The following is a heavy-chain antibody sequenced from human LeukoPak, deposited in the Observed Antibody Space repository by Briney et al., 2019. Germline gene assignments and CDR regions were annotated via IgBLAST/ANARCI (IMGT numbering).Heavy chain of an antibody. Sequence: PGGSLRLSCAASTFIFSNYAMHWVRQAPGKGLEWVAIIWYDGSNKYYADSVQGRFTISRDNSKNTLYLQMNSLRAEDTAVYYCAKDYYDFWSGYYRGVSGSDYWGQGTLVTVSS. J-gene: IGHJ4*02. V-gene: IGHV3-30*02. CDR1: TFIFSNYA. CDR3: AKDYYDFWSGYYRGVSGSDY. D-gene: IGHD3-3*01. CDR2: IWYDGSNK.